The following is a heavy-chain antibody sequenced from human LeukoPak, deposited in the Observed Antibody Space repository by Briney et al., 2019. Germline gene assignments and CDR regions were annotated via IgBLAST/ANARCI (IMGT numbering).Heavy chain of an antibody. D-gene: IGHD2-15*01. CDR1: GFTVSSYS. Sequence: GGSLRLSCTVSGFTVSSYSMNWVRQAPGKGLEWVSSISSSRSYIYYADSVKGRFTISRDNAKNSLSLQMNSLRAEDTAVYYCARGVRYCSGGNCYSNTLSYMDVWGKGTTVTVSS. CDR2: ISSSRSYI. CDR3: ARGVRYCSGGNCYSNTLSYMDV. V-gene: IGHV3-21*01. J-gene: IGHJ6*03.